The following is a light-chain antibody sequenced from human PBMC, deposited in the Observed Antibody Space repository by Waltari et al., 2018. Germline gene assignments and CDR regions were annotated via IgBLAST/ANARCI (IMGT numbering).Light chain of an antibody. CDR1: SSDVGGYNY. Sequence: QSALTQPASVSGSPGQSITISCTGTSSDVGGYNYVSWYQQHPGKAPQLMIYDVSTRPSGVSNRFSGSKSVNTASLTISGLQAEDEADYYCISYTSSSLVVFGGGTKLTVL. J-gene: IGLJ2*01. CDR2: DVS. V-gene: IGLV2-14*01. CDR3: ISYTSSSLVV.